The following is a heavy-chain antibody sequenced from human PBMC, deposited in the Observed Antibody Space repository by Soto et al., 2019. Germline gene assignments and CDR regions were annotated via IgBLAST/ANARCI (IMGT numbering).Heavy chain of an antibody. V-gene: IGHV3-53*01. CDR3: ARDHWYSSSSPPWFVP. Sequence: GGSLRLSCAASGFTVSSNYMSWVRQAPGKGLEWVSVIYSGGSTYYADSVKGRFTISRDNSKNTLYLQMNSLRAEDTAVYYCARDHWYSSSSPPWFVPWGQGALVTVSS. CDR2: IYSGGST. CDR1: GFTVSSNY. D-gene: IGHD6-6*01. J-gene: IGHJ5*02.